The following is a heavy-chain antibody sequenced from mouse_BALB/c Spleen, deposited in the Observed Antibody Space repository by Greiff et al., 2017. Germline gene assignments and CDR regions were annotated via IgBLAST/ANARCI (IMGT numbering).Heavy chain of an antibody. V-gene: IGHV1-77*01. CDR2: INPGSGGT. Sequence: QVQLKQSGPELVKPGALVKISCKASGYTFTSYDINWVKQRPGQGLEWIGVINPGSGGTNYNEKFKGKATLTADKSSSTAYMQLSSLTSDDSAVYFCARSRITTGYYYAMDYWGQGTSVTVSS. CDR1: GYTFTSYD. J-gene: IGHJ4*01. D-gene: IGHD2-4*01. CDR3: ARSRITTGYYYAMDY.